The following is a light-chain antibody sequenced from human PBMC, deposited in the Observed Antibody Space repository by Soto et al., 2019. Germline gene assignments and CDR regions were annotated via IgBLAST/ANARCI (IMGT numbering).Light chain of an antibody. CDR1: SSDVGVYNY. J-gene: IGLJ1*01. Sequence: QSVLTQPASVSGSPGQSITISCTGTSSDVGVYNYVSWYQQHPGKAPKLMIFEVSNRPSGVSNRFSGSKSGNTASLTISGLQAEDEADYYCSSYTDSSTHYVFGTGTKLTVL. V-gene: IGLV2-14*01. CDR2: EVS. CDR3: SSYTDSSTHYV.